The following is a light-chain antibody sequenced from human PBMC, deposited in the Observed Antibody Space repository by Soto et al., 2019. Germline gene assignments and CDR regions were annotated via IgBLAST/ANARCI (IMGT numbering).Light chain of an antibody. Sequence: IVLTQTPGTLSLSPGERATLSCKASQSVSSSSLAWYQQKPGQAPRLLIYGASSRATRFPHRFSGSGSVPDLTLSISGLEPEDYAGEYCHQYCGSPGNFGLGTKVYI. CDR3: HQYCGSPGN. CDR1: QSVSSSS. J-gene: IGKJ3*01. CDR2: GAS. V-gene: IGKV3-20*01.